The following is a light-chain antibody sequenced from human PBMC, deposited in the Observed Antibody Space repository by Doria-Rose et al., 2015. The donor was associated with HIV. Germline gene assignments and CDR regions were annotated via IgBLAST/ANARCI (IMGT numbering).Light chain of an antibody. Sequence: VLTQPPESLGMSLGERATLNCKSNQSLLYTSKNYLAWYQQKPGQPPNLLIDWASTRQSGVPARFSGSGSGTDFTLTISSLEAEDVAVYYCQQYYDTPSFGPGTTVDIK. CDR1: QSLLYTSKNY. CDR3: QQYYDTPS. J-gene: IGKJ3*01. V-gene: IGKV4-1*01. CDR2: WAS.